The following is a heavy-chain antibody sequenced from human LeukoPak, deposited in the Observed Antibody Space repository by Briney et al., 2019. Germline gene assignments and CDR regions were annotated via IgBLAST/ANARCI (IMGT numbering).Heavy chain of an antibody. J-gene: IGHJ6*03. D-gene: IGHD6-19*01. CDR3: ASARSGWSLNYYYYYMDV. Sequence: SETLSLTCAVYGGSFSGYYWSWIRQPPGKGLEWIGEINHSGSTNYNPSLKSRVTISVDTSKNHFSLKLSSVTAADTAVYYCASARSGWSLNYYYYYMDVWGKGTTVTVSS. CDR1: GGSFSGYY. V-gene: IGHV4-34*01. CDR2: INHSGST.